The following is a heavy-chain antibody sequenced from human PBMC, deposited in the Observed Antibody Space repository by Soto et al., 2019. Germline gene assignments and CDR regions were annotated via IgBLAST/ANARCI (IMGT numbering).Heavy chain of an antibody. CDR1: GFTFSSYG. J-gene: IGHJ3*02. D-gene: IGHD3-3*01. CDR2: ISYDGSNK. CDR3: AKAPVYDFWSGPDI. V-gene: IGHV3-30*18. Sequence: QVQLVESGGGVVQPGRSLRLSCAASGFTFSSYGMHWVRQAPGKGLEWVAVISYDGSNKYYADSVKGRFTISRDNSKNTLYLQMNSLRAEDTAVYYCAKAPVYDFWSGPDIWGQGTMVTVSS.